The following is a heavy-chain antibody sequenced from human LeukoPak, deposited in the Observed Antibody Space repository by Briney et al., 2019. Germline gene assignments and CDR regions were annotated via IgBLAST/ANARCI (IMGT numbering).Heavy chain of an antibody. Sequence: PSETLSLTCAVYGGSFSGYYWSWIRQPPGKGLEWIGEINHSGSTNYNPSLKSRVTISVDTSKNQFSLKLSSVTAADTAVYYCAREVRGITMVRGATGSAFDIWGQGTMVTVSS. CDR2: INHSGST. CDR1: GGSFSGYY. J-gene: IGHJ3*02. CDR3: AREVRGITMVRGATGSAFDI. V-gene: IGHV4-34*01. D-gene: IGHD3-10*01.